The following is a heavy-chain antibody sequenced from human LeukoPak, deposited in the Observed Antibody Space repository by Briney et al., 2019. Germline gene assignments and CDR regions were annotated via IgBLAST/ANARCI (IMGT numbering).Heavy chain of an antibody. J-gene: IGHJ4*02. CDR3: ARDLSSTSNWELDY. CDR1: VYTFTGYF. Sequence: ASVKVSCKASVYTFTGYFMHWVRQAPGQGLEWMGRINPNSGDTEYAQTFQGRVTMTRDTSISTAYMDLSRLRSDDTAVYYCARDLSSTSNWELDYWGQGTLVTVSS. CDR2: INPNSGDT. D-gene: IGHD7-27*01. V-gene: IGHV1-2*06.